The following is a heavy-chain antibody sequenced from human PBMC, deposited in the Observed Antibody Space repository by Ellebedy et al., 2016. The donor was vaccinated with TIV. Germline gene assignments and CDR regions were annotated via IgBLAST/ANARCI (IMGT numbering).Heavy chain of an antibody. V-gene: IGHV3-23*01. CDR2: FGVSGDTT. J-gene: IGHJ4*02. CDR1: GFTFSGYA. D-gene: IGHD1-14*01. Sequence: GESLKISCAPSGFTFSGYAMSWVRQAPGKGLEWVAGFGVSGDTTYYADSVKGRFTISRDNSKNTLYLQMTSLSADDTAMYYCARGRSGTYIHHAFDSWGQGTLVTVSS. CDR3: ARGRSGTYIHHAFDS.